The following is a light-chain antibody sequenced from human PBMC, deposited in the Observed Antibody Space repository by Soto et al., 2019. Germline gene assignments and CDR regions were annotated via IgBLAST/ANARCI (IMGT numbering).Light chain of an antibody. CDR3: SSYTSSGNYV. CDR2: DVS. Sequence: QSALTQSASVSGSPGQSITISCTGTSSDVGAYNSVSWYQQYPGKAPKLMIYDVSNWPSGISNRFSGSKSGNTASLTISGLQAEDEAYYYSSSYTSSGNYVFGPGTKVTVL. J-gene: IGLJ1*01. V-gene: IGLV2-14*01. CDR1: SSDVGAYNS.